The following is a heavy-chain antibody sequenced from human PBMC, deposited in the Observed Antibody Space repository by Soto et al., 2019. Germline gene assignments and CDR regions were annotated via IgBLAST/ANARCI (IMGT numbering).Heavy chain of an antibody. CDR2: IHHSGPT. CDR3: ARGGITTVRTYYFDH. CDR1: GDSISGSEW. V-gene: IGHV4-4*02. J-gene: IGHJ4*02. Sequence: QVQLQESGPGLVEPSGTLSLTCKVAGDSISGSEWWSWVRQPPGKVLEWIAEIHHSGPTNYNPSLKSRVPITVDMSNNQFSLRLSSVTAADTAVYYCARGGITTVRTYYFDHWGQGTLVTVSS. D-gene: IGHD1-20*01.